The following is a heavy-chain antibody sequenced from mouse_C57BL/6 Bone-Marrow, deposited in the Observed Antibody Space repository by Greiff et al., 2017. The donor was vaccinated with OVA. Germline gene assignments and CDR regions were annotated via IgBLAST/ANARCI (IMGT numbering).Heavy chain of an antibody. CDR1: GFNIKDYY. D-gene: IGHD2-2*01. Sequence: VQLKQSGAELVRPGASVKLSCTASGFNIKDYYMHWVKQRPEQGLEWIGRIDPEDGDTEYAPKFQGKATMTADTSSNTAYLQLSSLTSEDTAVYYCTPRYWLRRRGNFDYWGQGTTLTVSS. CDR2: IDPEDGDT. J-gene: IGHJ2*01. CDR3: TPRYWLRRRGNFDY. V-gene: IGHV14-1*01.